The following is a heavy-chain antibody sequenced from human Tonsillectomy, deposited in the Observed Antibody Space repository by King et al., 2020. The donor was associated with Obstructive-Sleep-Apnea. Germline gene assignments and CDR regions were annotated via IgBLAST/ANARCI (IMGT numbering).Heavy chain of an antibody. CDR1: GYSFTSYW. J-gene: IGHJ4*02. CDR3: ARQRRYCSSTSCYASYFDY. CDR2: IYPGDSDT. D-gene: IGHD2-2*01. V-gene: IGHV5-51*01. Sequence: VQLVQSGAEVKKPGASLKISCKGSGYSFTSYWIGWVRQMPGKGLEWMGIIYPGDSDTRYSPSFQGQVTISADKSISTAYLQWSSLKASDTAMYYCARQRRYCSSTSCYASYFDYWGQGTLVTVSS.